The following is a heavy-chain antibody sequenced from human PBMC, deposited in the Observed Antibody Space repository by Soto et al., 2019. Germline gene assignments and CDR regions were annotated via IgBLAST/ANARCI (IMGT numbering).Heavy chain of an antibody. CDR2: INSDGSST. J-gene: IGHJ6*02. CDR1: GFTFSSYW. D-gene: IGHD5-12*01. Sequence: GGSLRLSCAASGFTFSSYWMHWVRQAPGKGLVWVSRINSDGSSTSYADSVKGRFTISRDNAKNTLYLQMNSLRAEDTAVYYCAALRFSGYYYYGMDVWGQGTTVTAP. V-gene: IGHV3-74*01. CDR3: AALRFSGYYYYGMDV.